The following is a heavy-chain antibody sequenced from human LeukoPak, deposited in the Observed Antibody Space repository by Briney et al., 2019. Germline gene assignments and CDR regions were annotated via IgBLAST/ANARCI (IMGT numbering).Heavy chain of an antibody. CDR1: GGSISSGDYY. CDR2: IYYSGST. D-gene: IGHD2-2*02. J-gene: IGHJ6*03. CDR3: ARYSVVVVPAAITSNYYYYYYMDV. V-gene: IGHV4-30-4*08. Sequence: PSETLSLTCTVSGGSISSGDYYWSWIRQPPGKGLEWIGYIYYSGSTYYNPSLKSRVTISVDTSKNQFSLKLSPVTAADTAVYYCARYSVVVVPAAITSNYYYYYYMDVWGKGTTVTVSS.